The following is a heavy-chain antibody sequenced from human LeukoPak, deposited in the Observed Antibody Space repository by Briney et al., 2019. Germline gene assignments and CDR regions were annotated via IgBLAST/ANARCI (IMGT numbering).Heavy chain of an antibody. J-gene: IGHJ5*02. D-gene: IGHD2-15*01. Sequence: ASVKVSCKASGYTFTSYCIIWVRQAPGQGLEWMGWISAYNGNTKYAQKLQGRATMTTDTSTSTAHMELRSLKSDHTAVYYCARDLLVPNWFDPWGQGTLVTASS. CDR3: ARDLLVPNWFDP. V-gene: IGHV1-18*04. CDR1: GYTFTSYC. CDR2: ISAYNGNT.